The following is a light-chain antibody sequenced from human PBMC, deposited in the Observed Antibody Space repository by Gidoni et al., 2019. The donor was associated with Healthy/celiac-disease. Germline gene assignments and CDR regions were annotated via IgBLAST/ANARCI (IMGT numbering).Light chain of an antibody. CDR3: QQYGSSPQN. Sequence: EIVFTQSPGTLSLSPGERATLSCRASQSVSSSYLAWYQQKPGQAPRLLIYGASSRATGIPDRFSGSGSGTDFTLTISRLEPEDFAVYYCQQYGSSPQNFGGGTKVEIK. CDR1: QSVSSSY. J-gene: IGKJ4*01. CDR2: GAS. V-gene: IGKV3-20*01.